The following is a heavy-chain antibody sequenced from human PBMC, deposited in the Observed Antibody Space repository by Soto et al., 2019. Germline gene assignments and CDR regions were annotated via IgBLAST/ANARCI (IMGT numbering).Heavy chain of an antibody. D-gene: IGHD6-6*01. CDR1: GFTVSNAW. Sequence: GGSLRLSCAVSGFTVSNAWMSWVRQAAGKGLEWVGRFKCKSDDAKIYYATPVKGISSNSRYDSQNTRYLQINSLKTEDTDVYYSSTDAGGDVAPREGADFWGQRTLGTVSS. CDR3: STDAGGDVAPREGADF. J-gene: IGHJ4*02. CDR2: FKCKSDDAKI. V-gene: IGHV3-15*01.